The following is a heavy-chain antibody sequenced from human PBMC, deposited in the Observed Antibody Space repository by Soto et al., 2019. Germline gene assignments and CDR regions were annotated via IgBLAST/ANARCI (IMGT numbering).Heavy chain of an antibody. D-gene: IGHD6-13*01. CDR1: GYTFTSYA. CDR2: INAGNGNT. V-gene: IGHV1-3*01. CDR3: ARREYSSRGRVAFDI. Sequence: ASVKVSCKASGYTFTSYAMHWVRQAPGQRLEWMGWINAGNGNTKYSQKFQGRVTITRDTSASTAYMELSSLRSEDTAVYYCARREYSSRGRVAFDIWGQGTMVTVSS. J-gene: IGHJ3*02.